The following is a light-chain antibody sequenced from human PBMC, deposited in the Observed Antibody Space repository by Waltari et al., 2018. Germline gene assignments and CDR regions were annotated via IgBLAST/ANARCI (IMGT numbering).Light chain of an antibody. J-gene: IGKJ4*01. V-gene: IGKV2-28*01. CDR2: LGS. CDR1: QSLLHSNGYNY. Sequence: DIVMTQSPLSLPVTSGEPASISFRSSQSLLHSNGYNYLDWYLQKPGQSPQLLIYLGSNRASGVPDRFSGSGSGTDFTLKISRVEAEDVGVYYCMQALQTPLTFGGGTKVEIK. CDR3: MQALQTPLT.